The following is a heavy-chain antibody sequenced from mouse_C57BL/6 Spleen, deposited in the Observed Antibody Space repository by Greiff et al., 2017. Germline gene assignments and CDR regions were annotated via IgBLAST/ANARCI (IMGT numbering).Heavy chain of an antibody. CDR2: IDPENGDT. D-gene: IGHD1-1*01. V-gene: IGHV14-4*01. CDR3: TTLRGYAMDY. J-gene: IGHJ4*01. Sequence: EVQRVESGAELVRPGASVKLSCTASGFNIKDDYMHWVKQRPEQGPEWIGWIDPENGDTEYASKFQGKATITADTSSNTAYLQLSSLTSEDTAVYYCTTLRGYAMDYWGQGTSVTVSS. CDR1: GFNIKDDY.